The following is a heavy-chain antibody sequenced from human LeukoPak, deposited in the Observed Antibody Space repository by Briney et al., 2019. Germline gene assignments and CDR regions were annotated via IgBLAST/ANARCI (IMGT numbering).Heavy chain of an antibody. V-gene: IGHV4-59*01. CDR3: ARGMYDLQLGAWFDP. J-gene: IGHJ5*02. D-gene: IGHD3-3*01. Sequence: SETLSLTCTVSGGSISSDYWSWIRQPPGKGLEYIGFIYSSGTSNYNPSLKSRVTMSVDTSKIQLSLKLRSVTAADTAVYYCARGMYDLQLGAWFDPWGRGTLVTVSS. CDR2: IYSSGTS. CDR1: GGSISSDY.